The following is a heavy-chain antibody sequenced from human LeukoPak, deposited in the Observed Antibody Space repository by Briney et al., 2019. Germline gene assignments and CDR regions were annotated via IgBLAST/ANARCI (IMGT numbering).Heavy chain of an antibody. CDR2: IKPDGGEM. CDR1: GFTFSSYW. Sequence: GGSLRLSCVASGFTFSSYWMSWVRQAPGKGLEWVANIKPDGGEMHFVDSMKGRFTISRDNAKNSLYLQMNSLRGDDTAVYYCARSGYSHSWDYWGQGTLVIVSS. CDR3: ARSGYSHSWDY. D-gene: IGHD5-12*01. V-gene: IGHV3-7*03. J-gene: IGHJ4*02.